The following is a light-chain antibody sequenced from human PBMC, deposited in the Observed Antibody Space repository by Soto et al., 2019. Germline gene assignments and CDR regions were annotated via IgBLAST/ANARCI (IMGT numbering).Light chain of an antibody. CDR1: QSVLISSTNKNY. J-gene: IGKJ4*01. CDR3: EQYYSTPLT. Sequence: DIVMTQSPDSLAVSLGERATINCKSSQSVLISSTNKNYLAWYQQKAGQPPKVVVYWASTRAIGVPDRFSGSGSATDFTLTISSLQAEDVAVYYWEQYYSTPLTFGGGTKVEIK. CDR2: WAS. V-gene: IGKV4-1*01.